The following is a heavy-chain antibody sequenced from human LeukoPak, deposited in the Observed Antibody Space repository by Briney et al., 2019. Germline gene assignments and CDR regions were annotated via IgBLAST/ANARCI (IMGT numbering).Heavy chain of an antibody. CDR3: ARVGPVDSSWYYFDY. CDR1: GYTFTSYG. D-gene: IGHD6-13*01. J-gene: IGHJ4*02. Sequence: ASVKVSCKASGYTFTSYGISWVRQAPGQGLEWMGWISAYNGDTNCAQKLQGRVTMTTDTSTSTAYMELRSLRSDDTAVYYCARVGPVDSSWYYFDYWGQGTLVTVSS. V-gene: IGHV1-18*01. CDR2: ISAYNGDT.